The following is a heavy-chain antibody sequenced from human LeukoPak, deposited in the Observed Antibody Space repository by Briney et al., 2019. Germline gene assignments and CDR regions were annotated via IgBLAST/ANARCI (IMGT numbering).Heavy chain of an antibody. D-gene: IGHD1-26*01. V-gene: IGHV3-30*18. Sequence: GGSLRLSCAASGFSFSNYGMHWVRQAPGKGLECVAIISYDGSDKYYADSVKGRFTISRDNSKNTLYLQMNSLRTEDTAVYYCAKEWPWENFYYGMNVWGQGTTVTVSS. CDR3: AKEWPWENFYYGMNV. CDR2: ISYDGSDK. J-gene: IGHJ6*02. CDR1: GFSFSNYG.